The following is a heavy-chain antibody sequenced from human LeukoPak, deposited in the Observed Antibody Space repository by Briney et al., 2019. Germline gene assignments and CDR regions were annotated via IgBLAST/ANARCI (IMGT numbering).Heavy chain of an antibody. J-gene: IGHJ3*02. CDR1: GGSISSGDYY. Sequence: SETLSLTCTVSGGSISSGDYYWSWIRQPPGKGLEWIGYIYYSGSTYYNPSLKSRVTISVDRSKNQFSLKLSSVTAADTAVYYCARDLGPPGSGAFDIWGQGTMVTVSS. CDR3: ARDLGPPGSGAFDI. V-gene: IGHV4-30-4*08. D-gene: IGHD1-1*01. CDR2: IYYSGST.